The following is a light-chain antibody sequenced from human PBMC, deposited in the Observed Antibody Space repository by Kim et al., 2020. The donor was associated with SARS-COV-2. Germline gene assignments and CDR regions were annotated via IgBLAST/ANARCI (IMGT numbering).Light chain of an antibody. V-gene: IGKV1D-16*01. CDR3: QQYDSYPLT. CDR1: QAIFHL. Sequence: DIQMTQSPSSLSASVGDRVTITCRVSQAIFHLLAWYQQKPSKPPKVLIYGASSLHPGVPSRFSGSGSGTDFTLTISSLQPEDFATYYCQQYDSYPLTFGGGTKVDIK. J-gene: IGKJ4*01. CDR2: GAS.